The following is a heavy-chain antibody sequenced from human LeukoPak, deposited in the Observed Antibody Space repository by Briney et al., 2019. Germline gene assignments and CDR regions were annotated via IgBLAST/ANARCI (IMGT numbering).Heavy chain of an antibody. D-gene: IGHD3-22*01. CDR2: INPSSGDT. CDR3: ARAGHDSSGYSFRLDY. J-gene: IGHJ4*02. V-gene: IGHV1-2*02. CDR1: GYTFAGHH. Sequence: ASVKVSCKTSGYTFAGHHIHWVRQAPGQGLEWMGWINPSSGDTKYAQNFQDRVIMSRDTSISTAYMDLSRLSSDDTAIYYCARAGHDSSGYSFRLDYWGQGTLATVSS.